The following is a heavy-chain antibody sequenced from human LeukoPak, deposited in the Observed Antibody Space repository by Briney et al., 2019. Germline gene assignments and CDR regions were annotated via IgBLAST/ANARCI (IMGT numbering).Heavy chain of an antibody. CDR1: GFTFSSYS. D-gene: IGHD5-24*01. V-gene: IGHV3-48*01. CDR2: ISSSSTI. CDR3: ARESRDGYFFDY. Sequence: PGGSLRLSCAASGFTFSSYSMNWVRQAPGKGLEWVSYISSSSTIYYADSVKGRFTISRDNAKNSLYLQMNSLRAEDTAVYYCARESRDGYFFDYWGQGTLVTVSS. J-gene: IGHJ4*02.